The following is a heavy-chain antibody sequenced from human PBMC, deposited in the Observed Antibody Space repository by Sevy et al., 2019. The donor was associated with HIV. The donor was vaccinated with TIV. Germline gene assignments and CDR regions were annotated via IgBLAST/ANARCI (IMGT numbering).Heavy chain of an antibody. CDR3: ARSVNNYDGGVYQMGLDY. CDR2: IYDSGRT. CDR1: GDSLSGYQ. J-gene: IGHJ4*02. V-gene: IGHV4-59*01. Sequence: SETLSLGCTVSGDSLSGYQWNWIRQPPGKGLEWIGYIYDSGRTNYNPSLESRVTISVDTSKNQFSLNLNSVTAADTAVYYCARSVNNYDGGVYQMGLDYWGQRTLVTVSS. D-gene: IGHD3-22*01.